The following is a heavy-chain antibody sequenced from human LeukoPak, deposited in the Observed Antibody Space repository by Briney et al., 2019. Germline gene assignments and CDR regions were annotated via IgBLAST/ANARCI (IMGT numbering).Heavy chain of an antibody. D-gene: IGHD1-26*01. CDR2: ISYDGSNK. CDR1: GFTFSSYA. Sequence: GGSLRLSCAASGFTFSSYAMHWVRQAPGKGLEWVAVISYDGSNKYYADSVKGRFTISRDNSKNTLYLQMNSLRAEDTAVYYCARSGSYYVLDYWGQGTLVTVSS. J-gene: IGHJ4*02. CDR3: ARSGSYYVLDY. V-gene: IGHV3-30-3*01.